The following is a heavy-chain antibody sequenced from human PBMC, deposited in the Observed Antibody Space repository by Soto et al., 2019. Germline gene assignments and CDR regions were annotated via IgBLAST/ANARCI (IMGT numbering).Heavy chain of an antibody. D-gene: IGHD3-16*02. CDR1: GFTFSGYW. CDR2: INGDGSST. CDR3: ARGRQYRYYVDY. V-gene: IGHV3-74*02. J-gene: IGHJ4*02. Sequence: EVQLVESGGGLVQPGGSLRLSCAASGFTFSGYWMHWVRQAPGKGLVWVSRINGDGSSTYYADSVRGRFSISRDNAKNPLYLQMHSLRAEATAVYSCARGRQYRYYVDYWGQGTLVTVSS.